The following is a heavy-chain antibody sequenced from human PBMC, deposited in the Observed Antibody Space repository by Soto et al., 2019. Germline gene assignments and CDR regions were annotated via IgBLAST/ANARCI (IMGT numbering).Heavy chain of an antibody. Sequence: PSETLSLTCTVSGGSISSGDYYWSWIRQPPGKGLEWIGYIYYSGSTYYNPSLKSRVTISVDTSKNQFSLTLSSVTAADTAVYYCAREGLLDYYDSSGYLPGYYFDYWGQGTLVTVSS. J-gene: IGHJ4*02. CDR1: GGSISSGDYY. D-gene: IGHD3-22*01. V-gene: IGHV4-30-4*01. CDR3: AREGLLDYYDSSGYLPGYYFDY. CDR2: IYYSGST.